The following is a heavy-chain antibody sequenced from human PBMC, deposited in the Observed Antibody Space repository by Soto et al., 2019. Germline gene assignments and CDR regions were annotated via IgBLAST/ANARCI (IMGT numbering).Heavy chain of an antibody. CDR1: GGSISSGGYY. CDR2: IYYSGST. Sequence: SETLSLTCTVSGGSISSGGYYWSWIRQHPGKGMEWIGYIYYSGSTYYNTSLKSRVTISVDTSKNQFSLKLSSVTAADTAVYYCARDLRRCYSSSCSDFFDYWGQGTLVTVSS. CDR3: ARDLRRCYSSSCSDFFDY. J-gene: IGHJ4*02. D-gene: IGHD6-13*01. V-gene: IGHV4-31*03.